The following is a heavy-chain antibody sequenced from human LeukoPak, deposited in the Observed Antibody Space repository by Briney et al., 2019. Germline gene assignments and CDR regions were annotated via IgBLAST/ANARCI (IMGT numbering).Heavy chain of an antibody. CDR3: AKDQSSGWPHYFDY. J-gene: IGHJ4*02. CDR1: GYTFTGYY. Sequence: GASVKVSCKASGYTFTGYYMHWVRQAPGQGLEWMGIINPSGGSTSYAQKFQGRVTMTRDMSTSTVYMELSRLRSDDTAVYYCAKDQSSGWPHYFDYWGQGTLVTVSS. D-gene: IGHD6-19*01. CDR2: INPSGGST. V-gene: IGHV1-46*01.